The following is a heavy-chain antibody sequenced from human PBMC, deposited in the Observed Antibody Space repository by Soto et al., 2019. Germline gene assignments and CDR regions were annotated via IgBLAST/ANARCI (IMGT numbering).Heavy chain of an antibody. J-gene: IGHJ5*02. CDR3: ARCGSSRPYNWFDP. V-gene: IGHV1-18*01. CDR1: NYAFTSYG. D-gene: IGHD6-13*01. CDR2: ISAGKGNT. Sequence: ASVKVSCKASNYAFTSYGIMWVRQAPGQGLEWMGWISAGKGNTNYAQRFQDRITLTTDTSTSTAYMELSSLRSEDTAVYYCARCGSSRPYNWFDPWGQGTLVTVSS.